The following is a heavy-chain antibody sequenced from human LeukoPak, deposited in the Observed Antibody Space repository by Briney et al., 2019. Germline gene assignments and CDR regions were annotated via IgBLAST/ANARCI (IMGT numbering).Heavy chain of an antibody. CDR3: ASSGSYRFDY. Sequence: PGGSLRLSCAASGFTFSRHWMSWVRQAPGKGLEWVANIKQDGSEKHYVDSVKGRFTISRDNAKNSLYLQMNSLRDEDTAVYYCASSGSYRFDYWGQGTLVTVSS. CDR2: IKQDGSEK. V-gene: IGHV3-7*01. D-gene: IGHD1-26*01. J-gene: IGHJ4*02. CDR1: GFTFSRHW.